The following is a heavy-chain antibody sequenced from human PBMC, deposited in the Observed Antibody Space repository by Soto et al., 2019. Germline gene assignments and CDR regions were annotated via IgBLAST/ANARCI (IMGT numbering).Heavy chain of an antibody. CDR1: GFTFSSYA. Sequence: EVQLLESGGGLVQPGGSLRLSCAASGFTFSSYAMSWVRQAPGKGLEWVSIISGSGGTIYYADSVKGRFTISRDKSKNTLYLQMNSLRTEDTAVYYCAKGRDPYGLGSNYSRFAIEIWGQGTMVTVSS. J-gene: IGHJ3*02. D-gene: IGHD3-10*01. V-gene: IGHV3-23*01. CDR2: ISGSGGTI. CDR3: AKGRDPYGLGSNYSRFAIEI.